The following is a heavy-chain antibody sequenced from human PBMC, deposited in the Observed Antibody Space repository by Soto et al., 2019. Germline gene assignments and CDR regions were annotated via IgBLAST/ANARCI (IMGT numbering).Heavy chain of an antibody. CDR3: ARDKMIYIFGSGSFDY. CDR2: ISAYNGDT. CDR1: GFTFRSFG. Sequence: ASVKVSCKASGFTFRSFGISWVRQAPGQGLEWMGWISAYNGDTDIARKVQGRLTLTTDTSTNTAYMELRRLTSDDTAVYYCARDKMIYIFGSGSFDYWGQGTVVTVSS. V-gene: IGHV1-18*04. D-gene: IGHD3-10*01. J-gene: IGHJ4*02.